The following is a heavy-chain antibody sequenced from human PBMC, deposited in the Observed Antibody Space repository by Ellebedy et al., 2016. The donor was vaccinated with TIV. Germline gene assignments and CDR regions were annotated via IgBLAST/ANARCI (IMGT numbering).Heavy chain of an antibody. CDR1: GGSISSSNYY. CDR2: VYYSGKT. V-gene: IGHV4-61*05. J-gene: IGHJ2*01. CDR3: ARKSLSNWSFDL. Sequence: MPSETLSLTCTVSGGSISSSNYYLDWIRQPPGRGLEYIGYVYYSGKTNYSPSLKDRVTISLDTSKSQFSLNLNSVTAADTAVYYCARKSLSNWSFDLWGRGTLVTVSS.